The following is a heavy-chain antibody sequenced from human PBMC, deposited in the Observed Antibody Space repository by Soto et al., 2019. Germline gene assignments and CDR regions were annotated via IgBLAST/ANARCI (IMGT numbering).Heavy chain of an antibody. CDR1: GFTFSEYY. Sequence: PGGSLRLSCTASGFTFSEYYMSWIRQAPGKGLEWVSYISSSSIYTNYADSVKGRFTVSRDNAKNSLYLQMNSLRAEDTAVYYCARDRYSSSWYREDYWGQGTLVTVSS. CDR3: ARDRYSSSWYREDY. D-gene: IGHD6-13*01. J-gene: IGHJ4*02. V-gene: IGHV3-11*05. CDR2: ISSSSIYT.